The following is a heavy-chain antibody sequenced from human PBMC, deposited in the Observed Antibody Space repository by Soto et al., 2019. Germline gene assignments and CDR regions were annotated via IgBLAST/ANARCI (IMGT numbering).Heavy chain of an antibody. Sequence: SETLSLTCSVSAGSLSNYYWTWIRQSPGKGLEWIGEIYHTGGTEYNPSLKSRVAISVDMSKNQFSLTLSSVTPADTAVYYCARGGRGSGLYFLYYFDLWGQGTLVTVSS. V-gene: IGHV4-59*01. CDR2: IYHTGGT. J-gene: IGHJ4*02. CDR3: ARGGRGSGLYFLYYFDL. D-gene: IGHD3-16*01. CDR1: AGSLSNYY.